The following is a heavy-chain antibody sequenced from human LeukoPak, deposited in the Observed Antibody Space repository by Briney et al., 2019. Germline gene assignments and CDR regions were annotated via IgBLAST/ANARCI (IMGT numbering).Heavy chain of an antibody. CDR3: ARGGNYYGSGSPEDFDY. CDR2: IYRGGST. D-gene: IGHD3-10*01. Sequence: GGSRRLSCAASGFTVSSNYMSWVRQAPGKGLDGGSVIYRGGSTYYADSVKGRFPNPRHNSQHTLYLKMKRPRADDTPVYYCARGGNYYGSGSPEDFDYWGQGTLVTVSS. CDR1: GFTVSSNY. J-gene: IGHJ4*02. V-gene: IGHV3-66*01.